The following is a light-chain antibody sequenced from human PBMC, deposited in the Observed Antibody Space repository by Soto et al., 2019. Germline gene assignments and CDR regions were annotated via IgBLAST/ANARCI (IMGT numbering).Light chain of an antibody. CDR2: GAS. V-gene: IGKV3-20*01. Sequence: PVESATLSCRVSQFTNVKYVAWYQQRHGLPPRLLVYGASKRAPGIPDRFRGSGSVSEFTLTISTVEPEDFAVYFCQHFGSCPPVTFGQGTRLEIK. J-gene: IGKJ5*01. CDR1: QFTNVKY. CDR3: QHFGSCPPVT.